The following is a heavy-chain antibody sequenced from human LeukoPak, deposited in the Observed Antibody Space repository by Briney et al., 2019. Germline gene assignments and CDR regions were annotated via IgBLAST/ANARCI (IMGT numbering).Heavy chain of an antibody. Sequence: PSETLSLTCTVSGGSISSSSYYWGCIRQPPGKGLEWIGCIYYSGNTYYNPSLKTRATISVDTSKNQCYLKLSSVTAADTAVYYCARHPPPDYDFWSGYSNYYYGMDVWGQGTTVTVSS. J-gene: IGHJ6*02. CDR1: GGSISSSSYY. CDR2: IYYSGNT. D-gene: IGHD3-3*01. CDR3: ARHPPPDYDFWSGYSNYYYGMDV. V-gene: IGHV4-39*01.